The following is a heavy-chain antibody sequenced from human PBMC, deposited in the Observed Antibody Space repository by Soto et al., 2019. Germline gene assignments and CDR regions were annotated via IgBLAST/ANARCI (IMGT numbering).Heavy chain of an antibody. V-gene: IGHV4-59*01. CDR2: IHYSGST. J-gene: IGHJ4*02. CDR3: ARGVGATHFDY. CDR1: GGSISSYY. D-gene: IGHD1-26*01. Sequence: PSETLSLTCTVSGGSISSYYWSWIRQPPGKGLEWIGYIHYSGSTNYNPSLKSRVAMSMDTSKNQFSLKLSSVTAADTAIYYCARGVGATHFDYWGQGTPVTVSS.